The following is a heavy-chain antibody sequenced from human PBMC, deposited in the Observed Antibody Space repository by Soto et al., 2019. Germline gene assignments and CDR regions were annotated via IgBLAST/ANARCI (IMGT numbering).Heavy chain of an antibody. J-gene: IGHJ3*02. D-gene: IGHD4-17*01. CDR2: IKSKTDGGTT. Sequence: EVQLVESGGGLVKPGGSLRLSCAASGFTFSNAWMNWVRQAPGKGLEWVGRIKSKTDGGTTDYAAPVKVRFTISRDDSKNALYLQMNSLKTGDTAVYYCTTDSGLGVDYGDYEAPWAFDIWGQGTMVTVSS. V-gene: IGHV3-15*07. CDR1: GFTFSNAW. CDR3: TTDSGLGVDYGDYEAPWAFDI.